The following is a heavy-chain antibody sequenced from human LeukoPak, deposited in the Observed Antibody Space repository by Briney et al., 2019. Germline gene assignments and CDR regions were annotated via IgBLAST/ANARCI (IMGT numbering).Heavy chain of an antibody. CDR2: INPNSGGT. Sequence: ASVRVSCKASGYTFTGYYMHWGRQAPGQGLEWMGWINPNSGGTNYAQKFQGRVTMTRDTSISTAYMELSRLRSDDTAVYYCARDVVLMVYAVYGMDVWGQGTTVTVSS. V-gene: IGHV1-2*02. D-gene: IGHD2-8*01. CDR3: ARDVVLMVYAVYGMDV. J-gene: IGHJ6*02. CDR1: GYTFTGYY.